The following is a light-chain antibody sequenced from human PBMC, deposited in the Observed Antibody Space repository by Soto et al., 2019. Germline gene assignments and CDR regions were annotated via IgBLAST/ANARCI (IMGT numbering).Light chain of an antibody. CDR3: SSYSSSTTLYV. CDR2: DVS. J-gene: IGLJ1*01. V-gene: IGLV2-14*01. Sequence: QSALTQPASVSGSPGQSITLSCTETGSDVGGYNYVSWYQQHPGKAPKLMIYDVSNRPSGVSNRFSGSKSGNTASLTISGLQAEDEAEYYCSSYSSSTTLYVFGTGTKVTVL. CDR1: GSDVGGYNY.